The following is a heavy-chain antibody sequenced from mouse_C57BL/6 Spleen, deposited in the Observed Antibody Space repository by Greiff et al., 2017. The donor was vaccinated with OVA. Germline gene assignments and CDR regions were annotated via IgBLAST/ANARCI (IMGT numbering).Heavy chain of an antibody. Sequence: VQLQQSGPELVKPGASVKISCKASGYAFSSSWMNWVKQRPGKGLEWIGRIYPGDGDTNYNGKFKGKATLTADKSSSTAYMQLSSLTSEDSAVYFCAREGTAQAAWFAYGGQGTLVTVSA. CDR1: GYAFSSSW. V-gene: IGHV1-82*01. J-gene: IGHJ3*01. CDR3: AREGTAQAAWFAY. CDR2: IYPGDGDT. D-gene: IGHD3-2*02.